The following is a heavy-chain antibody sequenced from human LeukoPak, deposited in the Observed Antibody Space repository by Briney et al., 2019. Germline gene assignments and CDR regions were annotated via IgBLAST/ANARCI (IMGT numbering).Heavy chain of an antibody. CDR3: ARDHARRYFDWFFDY. V-gene: IGHV3-33*01. CDR1: GFAFSSYG. Sequence: GGSLRLSCAASGFAFSSYGMHWVRQAPGKGLEWVAVIWYDGSNKYYADSVKGRFTISRDNSKNTLYLRMNSLRAEDTAVYYCARDHARRYFDWFFDYWGQGTLVTVSS. CDR2: IWYDGSNK. D-gene: IGHD3-9*01. J-gene: IGHJ4*02.